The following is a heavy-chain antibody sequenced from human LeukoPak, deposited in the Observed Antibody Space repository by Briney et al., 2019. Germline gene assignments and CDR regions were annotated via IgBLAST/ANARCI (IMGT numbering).Heavy chain of an antibody. CDR1: GSTFRSHT. D-gene: IGHD2-2*01. J-gene: IGHJ4*02. Sequence: PGGSLRLSCAASGSTFRSHTMKWVRQAPGKGLEWISYISNTGSVIYYADSVKGRFTISRDNAKNSLYLQMNSLRAEDTAVYYCATNLPAAAYWGQGTLVTVSS. CDR3: ATNLPAAAY. V-gene: IGHV3-48*04. CDR2: ISNTGSVI.